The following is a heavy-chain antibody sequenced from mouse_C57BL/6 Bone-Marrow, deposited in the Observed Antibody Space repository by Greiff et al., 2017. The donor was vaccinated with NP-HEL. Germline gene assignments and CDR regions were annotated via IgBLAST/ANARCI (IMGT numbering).Heavy chain of an antibody. D-gene: IGHD2-4*01. Sequence: EVQLVESGAELVRPGASVKLSCTASGFNIKDDYMHWVKQRPEQGLEWIGWIDPENGDTEYASKFQGKATITADTSSNTAYLQLSSLTSEDTAVYYCTTRAYYDYDGWYFDVWGTGTMVTVSS. J-gene: IGHJ1*03. CDR3: TTRAYYDYDGWYFDV. CDR2: IDPENGDT. V-gene: IGHV14-4*01. CDR1: GFNIKDDY.